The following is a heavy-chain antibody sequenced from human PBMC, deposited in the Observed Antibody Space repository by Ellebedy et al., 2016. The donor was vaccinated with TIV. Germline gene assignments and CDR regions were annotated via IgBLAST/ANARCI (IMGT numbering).Heavy chain of an antibody. CDR2: MTGDGSSV. J-gene: IGHJ6*02. CDR1: GFTFSSYW. Sequence: GESLKISCAASGFTFSSYWMYWVRQAPGKGLVWVSRMTGDGSSVTYADSVKGRFTISRDNAKNTLYRQMNSLRADDTAVYYCARDLYYGIDFWGQGTTVTVSS. V-gene: IGHV3-74*01. D-gene: IGHD2-8*01. CDR3: ARDLYYGIDF.